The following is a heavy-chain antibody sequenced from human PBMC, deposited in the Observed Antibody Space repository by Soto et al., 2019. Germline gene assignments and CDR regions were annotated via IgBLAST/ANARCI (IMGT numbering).Heavy chain of an antibody. V-gene: IGHV5-51*01. Sequence: GESLKISCKGSGYSFTNYWIGWVRQMPGKGLEWMGIIYPGDSDTRYSPSFQGQVTISADKSIRTAYLQWSSLKASDTAMYYCAVAQGGSTYDYGMDVWGQGTTVTVSS. CDR3: AVAQGGSTYDYGMDV. D-gene: IGHD1-26*01. CDR1: GYSFTNYW. J-gene: IGHJ6*02. CDR2: IYPGDSDT.